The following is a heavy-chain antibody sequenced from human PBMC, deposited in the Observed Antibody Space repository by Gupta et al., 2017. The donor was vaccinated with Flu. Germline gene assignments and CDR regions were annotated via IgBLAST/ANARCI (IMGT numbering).Heavy chain of an antibody. Sequence: MGIINPSGGSTSYAQKFQGRVTMTRDTSTSTVYMELSSLRSEDTAVYYCARDPRRTGTSVYNYYYGMDVWGQGTTVTVSS. D-gene: IGHD1-1*01. CDR2: INPSGGST. CDR3: ARDPRRTGTSVYNYYYGMDV. V-gene: IGHV1-46*01. J-gene: IGHJ6*02.